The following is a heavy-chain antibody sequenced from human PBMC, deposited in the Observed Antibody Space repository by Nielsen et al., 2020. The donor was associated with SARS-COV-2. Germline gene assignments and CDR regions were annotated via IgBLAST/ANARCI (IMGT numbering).Heavy chain of an antibody. Sequence: GESLKISCAASGFTFSSYAMSWVRQAPGKGLEWVSAISGSGGSTYYADSVKGRFTISRDNSKNTLYLQMNSLRAEDTAVYYCAREGIAEALDYWGQGTLVTVSS. CDR2: ISGSGGST. CDR3: AREGIAEALDY. CDR1: GFTFSSYA. D-gene: IGHD6-13*01. V-gene: IGHV3-23*01. J-gene: IGHJ4*02.